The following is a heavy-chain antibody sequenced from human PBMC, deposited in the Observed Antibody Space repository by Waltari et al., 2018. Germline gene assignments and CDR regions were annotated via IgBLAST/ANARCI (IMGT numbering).Heavy chain of an antibody. D-gene: IGHD3-10*01. V-gene: IGHV4-34*01. J-gene: IGHJ4*02. CDR2: IDSSGNT. CDR3: ARSPRFGVGSYQFDS. Sequence: QVQLQQWGAGLLKPSETLSLTCAVSSGSLRNSYWNWIQPTPGKGLELIGDIDSSGNTNYNASLMSRLTISRDISKSHFSLRLESVTAADTAVYYCARSPRFGVGSYQFDSWGQGTLVTVSS. CDR1: SGSLRNSY.